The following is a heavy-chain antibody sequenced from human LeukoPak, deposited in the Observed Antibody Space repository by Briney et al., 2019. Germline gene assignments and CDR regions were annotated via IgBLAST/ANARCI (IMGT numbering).Heavy chain of an antibody. D-gene: IGHD2-2*02. J-gene: IGHJ6*02. CDR2: IDWDDDK. V-gene: IGHV2-70*01. CDR3: ARITLNCSSTSCYTGPSKGMDV. CDR1: GFSLSTSGMC. Sequence: SGPALVKPTQTLTLTCTFSGFSLSTSGMCVSWIRQPPGKALEWLAPIDWDDDKYYSTSLKTRLTISKDTSKNQVVLTMTNMDPVDTATYYCARITLNCSSTSCYTGPSKGMDVWGQGTTVTVSS.